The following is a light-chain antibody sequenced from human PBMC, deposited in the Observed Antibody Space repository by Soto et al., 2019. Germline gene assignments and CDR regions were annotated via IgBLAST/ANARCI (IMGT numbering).Light chain of an antibody. CDR2: DVS. CDR1: SSDVGGYNY. Sequence: QSALTQPASVSGSPGQSITISCTGTSSDVGGYNYVSWYQQHPGKAPKLMIYDVSNRPSGVSNRFSGSKSGNTASLTIYGLQAEDEDDYYCSSFTSGSTLVVFGGGTKLTVL. J-gene: IGLJ2*01. CDR3: SSFTSGSTLVV. V-gene: IGLV2-14*01.